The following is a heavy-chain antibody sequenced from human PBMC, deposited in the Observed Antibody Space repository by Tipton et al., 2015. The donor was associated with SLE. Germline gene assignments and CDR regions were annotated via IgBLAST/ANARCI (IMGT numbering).Heavy chain of an antibody. D-gene: IGHD6-6*01. Sequence: QSGPEVKKPGASVKVSCKASGGTFRSYAISWVRQAPGQGLEWMGGIIPIFGTADYAQKFQGRVTITADESTSTAYMELSSLRSEDTAVYYCAVGSSSGAFDIWGQGTMVTVSS. CDR3: AVGSSSGAFDI. CDR2: IIPIFGTA. J-gene: IGHJ3*02. CDR1: GGTFRSYA. V-gene: IGHV1-69*13.